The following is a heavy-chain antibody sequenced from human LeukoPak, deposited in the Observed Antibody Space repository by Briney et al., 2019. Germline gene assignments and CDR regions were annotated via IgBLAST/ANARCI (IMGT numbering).Heavy chain of an antibody. CDR2: ISHSGST. V-gene: IGHV4-38-2*02. CDR3: ARAHDYGDYGHFDY. CDR1: GYSISSGYY. D-gene: IGHD4-17*01. J-gene: IGHJ4*02. Sequence: SETLSLTCTVSGYSISSGYYWGWIRQPPGKGLEWIGTISHSGSTYYNPSLKSRVTISVDTSKNQFSLKLTSVTAADTAVYYCARAHDYGDYGHFDYWGQGTLVTVSS.